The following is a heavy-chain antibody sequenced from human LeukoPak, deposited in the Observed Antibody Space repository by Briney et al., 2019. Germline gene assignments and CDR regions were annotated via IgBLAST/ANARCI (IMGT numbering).Heavy chain of an antibody. Sequence: PGGSLRLSCAASGFTFSSFAITWVRQAPGEGLEWVSAISASGGSTYYADSVKGRFTISRDNSKNTLYLQMNSLRAEDTAVYYCAKESKYYPWGQGTLVTVSS. CDR1: GFTFSSFA. J-gene: IGHJ5*02. CDR2: ISASGGST. CDR3: AKESKYYP. V-gene: IGHV3-23*01. D-gene: IGHD3-10*01.